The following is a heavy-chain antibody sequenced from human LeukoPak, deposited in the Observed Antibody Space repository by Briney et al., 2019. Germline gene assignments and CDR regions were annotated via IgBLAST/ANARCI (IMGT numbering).Heavy chain of an antibody. CDR3: ARAYLSIAARPSKPAGYFGY. D-gene: IGHD6-6*01. CDR1: GFTFSSYE. J-gene: IGHJ4*02. Sequence: GGSLRLSCAASGFTFSSYEMNWVRQAPGKGLEWVSYISSSGSTIYYADSVKGRFTISRDNAKNSLYLQMNSLRAEDTAVYYCARAYLSIAARPSKPAGYFGYWGQGTLVTVSS. V-gene: IGHV3-48*03. CDR2: ISSSGSTI.